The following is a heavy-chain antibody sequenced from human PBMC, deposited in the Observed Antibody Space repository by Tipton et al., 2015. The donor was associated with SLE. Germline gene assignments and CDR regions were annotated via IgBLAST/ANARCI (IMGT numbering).Heavy chain of an antibody. CDR3: ARDPDCGYPGSFDY. V-gene: IGHV4-59*12. CDR2: IYYSATT. D-gene: IGHD2-21*02. J-gene: IGHJ4*02. Sequence: TLSLTCTVSGGSISNYFWIWIWQPPGRGLEYIGYIYYSATTNHNPSLKSRVTMSLDTSKKQFSLTLKSVTAAATAIYSCARDPDCGYPGSFDYWGQGTLVTVSS. CDR1: GGSISNYF.